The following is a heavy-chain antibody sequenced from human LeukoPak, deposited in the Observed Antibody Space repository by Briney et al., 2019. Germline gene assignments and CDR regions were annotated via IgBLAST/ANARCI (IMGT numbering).Heavy chain of an antibody. Sequence: SETLSLTCTVSGGSISSYYWSWIRQPPGKGLEWIGYIYYSGSTNYNPSLKSRVTISVDTSKNQFSLKLSSVTAADTAVYYCASSGYYYDSSGPTRFDPWGQGTLVTVSS. V-gene: IGHV4-59*01. D-gene: IGHD3-22*01. J-gene: IGHJ5*02. CDR2: IYYSGST. CDR3: ASSGYYYDSSGPTRFDP. CDR1: GGSISSYY.